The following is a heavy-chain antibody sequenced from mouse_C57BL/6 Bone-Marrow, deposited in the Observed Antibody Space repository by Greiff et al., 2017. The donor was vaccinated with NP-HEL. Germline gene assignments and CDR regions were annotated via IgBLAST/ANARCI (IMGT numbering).Heavy chain of an antibody. CDR1: GYSITSGYY. V-gene: IGHV3-6*01. CDR2: ISYDGSN. D-gene: IGHD2-2*01. J-gene: IGHJ4*01. Sequence: EVQLQESGPGLVKPSQSLSLTCSVTGYSITSGYYWNWIRQFPGNKLEWMGYISYDGSNNYNPSLKNRISITRDTSKNQFFLKLNSVTTEDTATYYCAPGGGYGGYYAMDYWGQGTSVTVSS. CDR3: APGGGYGGYYAMDY.